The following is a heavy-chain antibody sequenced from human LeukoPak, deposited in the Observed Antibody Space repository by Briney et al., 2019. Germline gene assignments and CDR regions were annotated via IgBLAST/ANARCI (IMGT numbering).Heavy chain of an antibody. CDR2: INPSGGST. Sequence: ASVKVSCKASGYTFTSYYMHWVRQAPGQGLEWMGIINPSGGSTSYAQKFQGRVTMTRDTSTSTVYMELSSLRSEDTAVYYCARAPYYYDSSGYYDPLYYYYYMDVWGKGTTVTISS. CDR3: ARAPYYYDSSGYYDPLYYYYYMDV. J-gene: IGHJ6*03. V-gene: IGHV1-46*01. D-gene: IGHD3-22*01. CDR1: GYTFTSYY.